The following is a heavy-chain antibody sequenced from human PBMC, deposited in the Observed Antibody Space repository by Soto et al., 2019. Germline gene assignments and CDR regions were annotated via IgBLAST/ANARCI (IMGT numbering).Heavy chain of an antibody. J-gene: IGHJ4*02. Sequence: PGGSLRLSCAASGFTFSSYAMHWVRQAPGKGLEWVAVISYDGSNKYYADSVKGRFTISRDNSKNTLYLQMNSLRAEDTAVYYCAREPFWSGYFEFWGQGALVTVSS. CDR1: GFTFSSYA. V-gene: IGHV3-30-3*01. CDR3: AREPFWSGYFEF. CDR2: ISYDGSNK. D-gene: IGHD3-3*01.